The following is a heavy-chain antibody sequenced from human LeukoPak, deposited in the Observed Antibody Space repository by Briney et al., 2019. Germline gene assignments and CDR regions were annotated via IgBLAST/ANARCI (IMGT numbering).Heavy chain of an antibody. D-gene: IGHD1/OR15-1a*01. CDR1: GFTFSNYA. CDR3: AKGNWNKLEVFDY. V-gene: IGHV3-23*01. CDR2: IRSSGDST. J-gene: IGHJ4*02. Sequence: HPGGSLRLSCVVSGFTFSNYAISWVRQTPGKGPEWVSGIRSSGDSTYYADSVKGRFTISRDNSKNTLYLQMNSLRAEDTALYYCAKGNWNKLEVFDYWGQGILVTVSS.